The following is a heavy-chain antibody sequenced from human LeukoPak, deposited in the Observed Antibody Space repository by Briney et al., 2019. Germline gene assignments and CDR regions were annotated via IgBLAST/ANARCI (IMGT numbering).Heavy chain of an antibody. Sequence: GGSLRLSCAASGFTFSSYGMHWVRQAPGKGLEWVAFIRYDGSNKYYADSVKGRFTISRDNSKNTLYLQMNSLRAEDTAVYYCANFGDYTLDYWGQGTLVTVSS. V-gene: IGHV3-30*02. J-gene: IGHJ4*02. CDR1: GFTFSSYG. CDR3: ANFGDYTLDY. D-gene: IGHD3-16*01. CDR2: IRYDGSNK.